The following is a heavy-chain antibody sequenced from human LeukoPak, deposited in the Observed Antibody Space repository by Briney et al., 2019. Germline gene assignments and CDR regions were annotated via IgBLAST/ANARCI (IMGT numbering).Heavy chain of an antibody. CDR1: GFIFSSYE. CDR2: ISSSGTII. V-gene: IGHV3-48*03. CDR3: AGHTSSWGPPFDY. J-gene: IGHJ4*02. Sequence: PGGSLRLSCAASGFIFSSYEMTWVRQAPGKGLEWVSYISSSGTIIYYADSVKGRFTISRDNAKNSLYLQMNSLRADDTAVYYCAGHTSSWGPPFDYWGQGTLVTVSS. D-gene: IGHD6-13*01.